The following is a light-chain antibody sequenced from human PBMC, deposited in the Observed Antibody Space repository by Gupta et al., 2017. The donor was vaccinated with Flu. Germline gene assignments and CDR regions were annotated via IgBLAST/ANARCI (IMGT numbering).Light chain of an antibody. CDR1: TIASKG. V-gene: IGLV3-21*02. J-gene: IGLJ3*02. CDR2: DDS. Sequence: SYLLPQPPSVSVPPGQTARLACGGSTIASKGVHWYQQKPGQAPVLVVYDDSERPSGIPERFSVSSSAHTATLTINRVETGDEADYYCQVWDRPTDHWVFGGGTKLTVL. CDR3: QVWDRPTDHWV.